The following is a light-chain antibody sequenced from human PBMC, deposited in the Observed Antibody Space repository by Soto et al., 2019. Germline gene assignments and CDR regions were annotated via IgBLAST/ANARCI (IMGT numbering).Light chain of an antibody. CDR2: GAS. CDR3: QQYDNLPPTWT. V-gene: IGKV3-15*01. CDR1: QSVSDY. J-gene: IGKJ1*01. Sequence: ETLMTQSPATLSVSPGERATLSCRASQSVSDYLAWYQQRPGQAPRLLIFGASTRATGFPARFSGSGSGTEFTLTISSLQSEDIATYYCQQYDNLPPTWTFGQGTKVEIE.